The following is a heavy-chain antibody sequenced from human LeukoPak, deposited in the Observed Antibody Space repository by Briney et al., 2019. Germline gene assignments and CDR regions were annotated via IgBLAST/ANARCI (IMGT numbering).Heavy chain of an antibody. Sequence: GASVKVSCKASGGTFISYAISWVRQAPGQGLEWMGGIIPIFGTANYAQKFQGRVTITADESTSTAYMELSSLRSEDTAVYYCAIGDRYCSSTSCLSYYYYYYGMDVWGQGTTVTVSS. CDR3: AIGDRYCSSTSCLSYYYYYYGMDV. CDR1: GGTFISYA. J-gene: IGHJ6*02. V-gene: IGHV1-69*13. D-gene: IGHD2-2*01. CDR2: IIPIFGTA.